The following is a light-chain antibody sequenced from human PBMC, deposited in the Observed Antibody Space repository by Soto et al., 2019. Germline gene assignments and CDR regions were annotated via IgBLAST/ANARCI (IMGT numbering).Light chain of an antibody. CDR2: WAS. CDR1: QTIFYTSSNKNY. CDR3: QQYSSTPFT. V-gene: IGKV4-1*01. J-gene: IGKJ3*01. Sequence: DIVLTQSPDSLAVSLGERATIHCKSSQTIFYTSSNKNYLAWYQQRPGQPPKLLIYWASDRESGVPNRFSGSGSGTAFTLTISGLQAEDVAVYYCQQYSSTPFTFGPGTRLDIK.